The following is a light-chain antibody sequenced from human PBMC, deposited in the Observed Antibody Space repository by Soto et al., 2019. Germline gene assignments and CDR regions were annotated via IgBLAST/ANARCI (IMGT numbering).Light chain of an antibody. J-gene: IGLJ2*01. CDR1: SSDVGGYNY. CDR3: SSYTSSSTPVV. Sequence: QSALTQPASVSGSPGQSITISCTGTSSDVGGYNYVTWYQQLPGKAPKLMIYDVSNRPSGVFNRFSGSKSGNTASLTISGLQAEDEADYYCSSYTSSSTPVVFGGGTKLTVL. V-gene: IGLV2-14*01. CDR2: DVS.